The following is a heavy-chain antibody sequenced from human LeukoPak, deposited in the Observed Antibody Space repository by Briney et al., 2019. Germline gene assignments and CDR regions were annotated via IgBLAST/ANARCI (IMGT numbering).Heavy chain of an antibody. CDR2: IYYSGGT. CDR3: ASGYYYDSSGYPALVY. V-gene: IGHV4-59*08. CDR1: GGSISSYY. J-gene: IGHJ4*02. D-gene: IGHD3-22*01. Sequence: SETLSLTCTVSGGSISSYYWSWIRQPPGKGLEWIGYIYYSGGTNCNPSLKSRVTISVDTSKNQFSLKLSSVTAADTAVYYCASGYYYDSSGYPALVYWGQGTLVTVSS.